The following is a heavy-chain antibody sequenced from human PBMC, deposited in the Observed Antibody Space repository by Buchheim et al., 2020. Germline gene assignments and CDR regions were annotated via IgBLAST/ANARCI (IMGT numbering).Heavy chain of an antibody. CDR3: AHIQNYWHSGSPYYFGLDV. CDR1: GFSLSASGMG. V-gene: IGHV2-5*02. CDR2: TYWGDDE. J-gene: IGHJ6*02. D-gene: IGHD3-10*01. Sequence: QITLKESGPTLVKPTQTLTLTCTFSGFSLSASGMGVAWIRQPPGKTLEWLTLTYWGDDERYSPSLRTRLTITKDTSKSQVVLTMTNMDPVDTATYYGAHIQNYWHSGSPYYFGLDVWGQGTT.